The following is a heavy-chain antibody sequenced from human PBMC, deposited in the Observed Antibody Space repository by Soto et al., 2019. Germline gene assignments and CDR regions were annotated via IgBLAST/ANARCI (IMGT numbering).Heavy chain of an antibody. CDR3: ARDYYGSGSLLYNWFDP. Sequence: SVRVSCKASGGTFSSYAISWVRQAPGQGLEWMGGIIPIFGTANYAQKFQGRVTITADESTSTAYMELSSLRSEDTAVYYCARDYYGSGSLLYNWFDPWGQGTLVTVSS. CDR2: IIPIFGTA. V-gene: IGHV1-69*13. D-gene: IGHD3-10*01. CDR1: GGTFSSYA. J-gene: IGHJ5*02.